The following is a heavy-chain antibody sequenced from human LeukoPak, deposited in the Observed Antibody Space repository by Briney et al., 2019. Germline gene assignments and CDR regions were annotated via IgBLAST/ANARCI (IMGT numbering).Heavy chain of an antibody. CDR2: ISYDGSNK. J-gene: IGHJ4*02. V-gene: IGHV3-30*04. Sequence: KPGGSLRLSCAASGFTFSSYAMHWVRQAPGKGLEWVAVISYDGSNKYYADSVKGRFTISRDNSKKTLYLQMNSLRAEDTAVYYCVHSYGFSYFDSWGQGTLVTVSS. D-gene: IGHD5-18*01. CDR3: VHSYGFSYFDS. CDR1: GFTFSSYA.